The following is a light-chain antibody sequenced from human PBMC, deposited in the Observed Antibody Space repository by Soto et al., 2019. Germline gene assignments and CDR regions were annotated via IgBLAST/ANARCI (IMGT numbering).Light chain of an antibody. CDR1: QSVGNY. CDR2: EAS. Sequence: DILLTQSPSTLSVSPGERATLTCRASQSVGNYLAWYQQKPGQAPGLLIYEASTRATGIPARFSGSGSGTVFTTTSSRLQTEDFAVYYYQQHANSPLTFGGGTKVEIK. J-gene: IGKJ4*01. CDR3: QQHANSPLT. V-gene: IGKV3-11*01.